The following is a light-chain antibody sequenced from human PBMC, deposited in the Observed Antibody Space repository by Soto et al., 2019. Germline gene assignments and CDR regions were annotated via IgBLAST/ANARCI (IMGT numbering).Light chain of an antibody. Sequence: EIVMTQSPATLSVSPGERATLSCRASQSVSSNLAWYQQKTGQAPRLLIYGASTRATGIPARFSGSGSGKEFTLTISSLQSEDFGVYYCQQYNNWPGTLGQGTKLEIQ. V-gene: IGKV3-15*01. CDR1: QSVSSN. J-gene: IGKJ2*01. CDR2: GAS. CDR3: QQYNNWPGT.